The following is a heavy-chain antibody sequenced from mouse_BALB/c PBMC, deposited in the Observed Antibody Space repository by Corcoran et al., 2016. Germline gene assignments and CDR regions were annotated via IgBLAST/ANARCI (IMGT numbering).Heavy chain of an antibody. CDR3: ARRDYYGSSPFDY. CDR2: INPNNGGT. D-gene: IGHD1-1*01. Sequence: EVLLQQSGPELVKPGASVSIPCKASGYTFTDYHMDWVKQSHGKSLEWIGDINPNNGGTIYNQMFKGKATLTVDKSYITAYMELHILTSEDTAVYFCARRDYYGSSPFDYWGQGTTLPVSS. CDR1: GYTFTDYH. J-gene: IGHJ2*01. V-gene: IGHV1-18*01.